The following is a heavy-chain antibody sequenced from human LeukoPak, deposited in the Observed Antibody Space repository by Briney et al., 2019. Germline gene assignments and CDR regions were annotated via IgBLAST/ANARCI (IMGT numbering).Heavy chain of an antibody. CDR1: GGTFSSYA. J-gene: IGHJ4*02. D-gene: IGHD3-10*01. CDR2: MNPNSGNT. Sequence: ASVKVSCKASGGTFSSYAISWVRQATGQGLEWMGWMNPNSGNTGYAQKFQGRVTITRNTSISTAYMELSSLRSEDTAVYYCARGLGYYGSGSYYRALGYWGQGTLVTVSS. V-gene: IGHV1-8*03. CDR3: ARGLGYYGSGSYYRALGY.